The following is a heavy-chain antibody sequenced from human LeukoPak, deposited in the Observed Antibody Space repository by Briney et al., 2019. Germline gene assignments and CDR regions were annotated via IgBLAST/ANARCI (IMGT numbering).Heavy chain of an antibody. V-gene: IGHV1-3*01. CDR2: INAGNGNT. D-gene: IGHD6-13*01. CDR1: GYTFTSYA. J-gene: IGHJ4*02. Sequence: ASVKVSCKASGYTFTSYAMHWVRQAPGQRLEWMGWINAGNGNTKYSQKFQGRVTITRDTSASTAYMELSSLRSEDTAVYYCARRDSSSSWYTPFDYWGQGTLVTVSS. CDR3: ARRDSSSSWYTPFDY.